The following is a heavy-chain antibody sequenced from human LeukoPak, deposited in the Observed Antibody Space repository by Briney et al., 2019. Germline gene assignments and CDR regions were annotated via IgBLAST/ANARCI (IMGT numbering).Heavy chain of an antibody. CDR2: IYTSGST. V-gene: IGHV4-4*07. CDR1: GGSISSYY. Sequence: SETLSLTCTVSGGSISSYYWSWIRQPAGKGLEWIGRIYTSGSTNYNPSLKSRVTMSVDTSKNQFSLELSSVTAADTAVYYCARDQLEGDAFDIWGQGTMVTVSS. CDR3: ARDQLEGDAFDI. D-gene: IGHD1-1*01. J-gene: IGHJ3*02.